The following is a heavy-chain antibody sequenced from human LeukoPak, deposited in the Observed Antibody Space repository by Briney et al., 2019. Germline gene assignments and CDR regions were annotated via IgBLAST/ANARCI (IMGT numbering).Heavy chain of an antibody. CDR3: ARRETVLDQGRFAFDL. CDR1: GGSISSSSYY. CDR2: IY. J-gene: IGHJ3*01. D-gene: IGHD3-3*01. V-gene: IGHV4-39*01. Sequence: SETLSLTCTVSGGSISSSSYYWGWIRQPPGKGLEWIGSIYYNPSLNNRVIISVDPSKNQFSLKVTSVTAADTAVYYCARRETVLDQGRFAFDLWGQGTAVTVSS.